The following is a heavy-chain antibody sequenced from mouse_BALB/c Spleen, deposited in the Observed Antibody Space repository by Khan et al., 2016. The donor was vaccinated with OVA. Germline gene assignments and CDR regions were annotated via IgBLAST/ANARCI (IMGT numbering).Heavy chain of an antibody. Sequence: VQLVESGPGLVAPSQSLSITCTVSGFSLSDYGVSWIRQPPGKGLEWLGVIWGGGNTYYNSALKSRLSIIKANSKSQVFLKMNSLQTDDTAMYYCAKGLWSYYFALEYWGQGTSVTVSS. V-gene: IGHV2-6-5*01. D-gene: IGHD1-1*02. CDR3: AKGLWSYYFALEY. CDR2: IWGGGNT. CDR1: GFSLSDYG. J-gene: IGHJ4*01.